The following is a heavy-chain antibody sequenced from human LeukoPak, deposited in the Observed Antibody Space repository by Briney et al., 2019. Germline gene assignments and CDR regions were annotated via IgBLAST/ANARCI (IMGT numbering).Heavy chain of an antibody. CDR2: ISSSSSYR. Sequence: AQSLRLSCAASGFTFSSYSMNWVRQAPGKGLEWVSSISSSSSYRYYADSVKGRFTISRDNAKNSLYLQMNSLRAEDTAVYYCARELEIAAAGSFDYWGQGTLVTVSS. V-gene: IGHV3-21*01. CDR3: ARELEIAAAGSFDY. J-gene: IGHJ4*02. D-gene: IGHD6-13*01. CDR1: GFTFSSYS.